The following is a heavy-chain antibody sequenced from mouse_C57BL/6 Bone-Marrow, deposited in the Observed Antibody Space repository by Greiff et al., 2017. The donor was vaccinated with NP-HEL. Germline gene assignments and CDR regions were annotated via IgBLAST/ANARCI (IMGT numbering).Heavy chain of an antibody. V-gene: IGHV1-69*01. CDR3: ARYYDYGSWYFDV. Sequence: QVQLKQPGAELVMPGASVKLSCKASGYTFTSYWMHWVKQRPGQGLEWIGEIDPSDSYTNYNQKFKGKSTLTVDKSSSTAYMQLSSLTSEDSAVYYCARYYDYGSWYFDVWGTGTTVTVSS. CDR2: IDPSDSYT. D-gene: IGHD2-4*01. J-gene: IGHJ1*03. CDR1: GYTFTSYW.